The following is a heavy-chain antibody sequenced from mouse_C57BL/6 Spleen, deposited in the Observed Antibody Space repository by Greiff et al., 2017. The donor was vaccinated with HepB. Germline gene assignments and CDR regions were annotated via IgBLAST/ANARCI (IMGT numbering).Heavy chain of an antibody. Sequence: QVQLKESGPELVKPGASVKISCKASGYAFSSSWMNWVKQRPGKGLEWIGRIYPGDGDTNYNGKFKGKATLTADKSSSTAYMQLSSLTSEDSAVYFCASYYGSSQFAYWGQGTLVTVSA. V-gene: IGHV1-82*01. CDR1: GYAFSSSW. CDR3: ASYYGSSQFAY. CDR2: IYPGDGDT. D-gene: IGHD1-1*01. J-gene: IGHJ3*01.